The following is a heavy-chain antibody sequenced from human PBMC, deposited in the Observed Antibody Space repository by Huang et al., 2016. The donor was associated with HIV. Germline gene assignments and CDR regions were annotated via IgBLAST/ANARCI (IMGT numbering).Heavy chain of an antibody. Sequence: EVQLVQSEAEVKKPGESLKISCGGSGYRFTNYWIGGVRQRPGEGLEWRGVSYPACSDTRYSPSFQGQVTFSADKSTRTAYLQWSSLQASDTAIYYCARSEVLVTAVPFDHWGQGTLVTVSS. J-gene: IGHJ4*02. CDR3: ARSEVLVTAVPFDH. D-gene: IGHD2-21*02. V-gene: IGHV5-51*03. CDR2: SYPACSDT. CDR1: GYRFTNYW.